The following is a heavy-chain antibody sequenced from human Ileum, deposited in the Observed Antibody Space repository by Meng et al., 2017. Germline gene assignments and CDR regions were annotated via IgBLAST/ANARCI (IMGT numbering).Heavy chain of an antibody. Sequence: QSGPVMLNPSTNHSVTCAPPGDNVPRDNTAWNWIRQSPARGLGWLGRTYYTSKWNNDYAVSVRSRITINADTSKSQSSLHLNSVTPEDTAVYYCARGFWKSGFDSWGQGTLVTVSS. CDR2: TYYTSKWNN. V-gene: IGHV6-1*01. CDR3: ARGFWKSGFDS. J-gene: IGHJ5*02. CDR1: GDNVPRDNTA. D-gene: IGHD3-3*01.